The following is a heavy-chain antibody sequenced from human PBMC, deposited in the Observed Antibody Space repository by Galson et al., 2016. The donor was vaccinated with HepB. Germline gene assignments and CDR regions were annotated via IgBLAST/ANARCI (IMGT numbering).Heavy chain of an antibody. CDR2: ISDSGAGT. J-gene: IGHJ4*02. D-gene: IGHD2-15*01. CDR3: AKDSIDVVVVGYFDY. V-gene: IGHV3-23*01. CDR1: GFTFSNYA. Sequence: SLRLSCAASGFTFSNYAMSWVRQAPGKGLEWVSGISDSGAGTFYADSVKGRFTISRDNSRNTLYLQVNSLRAEDTAVYYCAKDSIDVVVVGYFDYWGQGALVTVSS.